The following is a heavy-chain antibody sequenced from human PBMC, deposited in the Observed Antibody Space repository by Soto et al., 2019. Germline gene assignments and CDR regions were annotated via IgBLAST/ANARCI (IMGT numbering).Heavy chain of an antibody. CDR2: IIPIFGTA. Sequence: GASVKVSCKASGGTFSSYAISWLRQAPGQGLEWMGGIIPIFGTANYAQKFQGRVTITADESTSTAYMELSSLRSEDTAVYYCARKYISSSSWYYYYGMDVWGQGTTVTVSS. D-gene: IGHD6-13*01. V-gene: IGHV1-69*13. CDR3: ARKYISSSSWYYYYGMDV. CDR1: GGTFSSYA. J-gene: IGHJ6*02.